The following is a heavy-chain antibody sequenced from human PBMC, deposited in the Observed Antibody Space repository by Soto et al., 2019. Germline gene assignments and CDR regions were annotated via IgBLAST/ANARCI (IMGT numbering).Heavy chain of an antibody. CDR1: GYTFTTYG. CDR3: ARMGDVPYYYYGMDV. D-gene: IGHD3-16*01. CDR2: INGYNGNA. V-gene: IGHV1-18*01. Sequence: QVQLVQSGAEVKKPGASVTVSCKASGYTFTTYGVSWERQAPGQGLEWLGWINGYNGNAKYAENLQGRVTMTTDTSTSTAYMELRSLRSDDTAVYYCARMGDVPYYYYGMDVWGQGTTVTVSS. J-gene: IGHJ6*02.